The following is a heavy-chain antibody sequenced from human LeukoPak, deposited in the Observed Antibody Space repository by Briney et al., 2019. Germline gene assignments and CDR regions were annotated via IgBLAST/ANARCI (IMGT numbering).Heavy chain of an antibody. J-gene: IGHJ4*02. CDR3: ARARSGTVAAIGYYFDY. V-gene: IGHV6-1*01. D-gene: IGHD1-1*01. CDR1: GDSVSSDSAA. CDR2: TYYRSKWYN. Sequence: SQTLSLTCAISGDSVSSDSAAWNWIRQSPSRGLEWLGRTYYRSKWYNDYAVSVKSRITINPDTSKNQFSLQLNSVTPEDTAVYYCARARSGTVAAIGYYFDYWGQGTLVTVSS.